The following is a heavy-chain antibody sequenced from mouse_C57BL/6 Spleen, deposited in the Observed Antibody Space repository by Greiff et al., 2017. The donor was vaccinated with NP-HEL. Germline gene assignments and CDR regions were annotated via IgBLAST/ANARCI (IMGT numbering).Heavy chain of an antibody. J-gene: IGHJ2*01. Sequence: EVKLMESGPGLVKPSQSLSLTCSVTGYSITSGYYWNWIRQFPGNKLEWMGYISYDGSNNYNPSLKNRISITRDTSKNQFFLKLNSVTTEDTATYYCAREGRGYYYGNYYFDYWGQGTTLTVSS. CDR2: ISYDGSN. CDR3: AREGRGYYYGNYYFDY. D-gene: IGHD1-1*01. V-gene: IGHV3-6*01. CDR1: GYSITSGYY.